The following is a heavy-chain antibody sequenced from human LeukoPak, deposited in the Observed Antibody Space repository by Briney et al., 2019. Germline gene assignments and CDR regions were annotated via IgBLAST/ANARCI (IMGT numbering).Heavy chain of an antibody. J-gene: IGHJ4*02. CDR3: ARGSIYWDY. D-gene: IGHD2-15*01. V-gene: IGHV1-2*02. Sequence: ASVKVSCKASGYTFTAYYVHWVRQAPGQGLEWMGWIHPNSGGTKYAQNFQGRVTMTRDTSISTAYMELSSLRSDDTAVYYCARGSIYWDYWGQGTQVTVTS. CDR1: GYTFTAYY. CDR2: IHPNSGGT.